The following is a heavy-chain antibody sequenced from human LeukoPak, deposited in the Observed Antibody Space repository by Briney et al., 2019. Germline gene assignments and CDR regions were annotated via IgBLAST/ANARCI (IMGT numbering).Heavy chain of an antibody. CDR1: GFTFSSYA. V-gene: IGHV3-23*01. CDR3: AKGDQGWRGGTYHFDY. J-gene: IGHJ4*02. D-gene: IGHD1-26*01. CDR2: ISGSGGST. Sequence: GGSLRLSCAASGFTFSSYAMSWVRQAPGKGLEWVSAISGSGGSTYYADSVKGRFTISRDNSKNTLYLQMNSLRAEDTAVYYCAKGDQGWRGGTYHFDYWGQGTLVTVSS.